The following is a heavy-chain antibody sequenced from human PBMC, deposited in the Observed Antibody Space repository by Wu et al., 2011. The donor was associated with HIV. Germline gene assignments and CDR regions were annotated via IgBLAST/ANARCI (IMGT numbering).Heavy chain of an antibody. CDR2: IIPIFGIA. D-gene: IGHD3-10*01. J-gene: IGHJ6*03. CDR1: GGTFSSYA. Sequence: QVQLVQSGAEVKKPGSSVKVSCKASGGTFSSYAISWVRQAPGQGLEWMGRIIPIFGIANYAQKFQGRVTITADESTSTAYMELSSLRSEDTAVYYCASAGYYYGSRYYYYMDVWGKGTTVTVSS. CDR3: ASAGYYYGSRYYYYMDV. V-gene: IGHV1-69*15.